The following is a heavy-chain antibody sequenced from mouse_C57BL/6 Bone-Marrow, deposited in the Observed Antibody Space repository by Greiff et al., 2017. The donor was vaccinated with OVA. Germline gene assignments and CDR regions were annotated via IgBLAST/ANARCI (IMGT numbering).Heavy chain of an antibody. Sequence: QVQLQQSGPELVKPGASVKISCKASGYAFSSSWMNWVKQRPGKGLEWIGRIYPGDGDTNYNGKFKGKATLTADKSSSTAYMQLSSLTSEDSAVYFCAREELTGTDYWGQGTTLTVSS. D-gene: IGHD4-1*01. V-gene: IGHV1-82*01. J-gene: IGHJ2*01. CDR1: GYAFSSSW. CDR3: AREELTGTDY. CDR2: IYPGDGDT.